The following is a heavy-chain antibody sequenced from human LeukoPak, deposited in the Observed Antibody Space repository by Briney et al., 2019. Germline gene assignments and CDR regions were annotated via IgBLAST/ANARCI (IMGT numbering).Heavy chain of an antibody. J-gene: IGHJ4*02. CDR3: ARVRYSGSYKGLYYFDY. CDR2: IYYSGST. CDR1: GGSISSYY. D-gene: IGHD1-26*01. V-gene: IGHV4-59*01. Sequence: SETLSLTCTVSGGSISSYYWSWIRQPPGKGLEWIRYIYYSGSTNYNPSLKSRVTISVDTSKNQFSLKLSSVTAADTAVYYCARVRYSGSYKGLYYFDYWGQGTLVTVSS.